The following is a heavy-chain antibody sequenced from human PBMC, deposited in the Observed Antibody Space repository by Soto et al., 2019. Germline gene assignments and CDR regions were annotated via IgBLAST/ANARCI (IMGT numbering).Heavy chain of an antibody. CDR2: VSIGGST. D-gene: IGHD2-15*01. CDR1: GFTFSSYA. J-gene: IGHJ4*02. CDR3: AKRRGAGGHFDY. V-gene: IGHV3-23*01. Sequence: DVQLLESGGGLVQPEGSLRLSCAASGFTFSSYAMGWVRQGPGKGLAWVAVVSIGGSTHYADSVRGRFTISRDNSKKTLSLQMNSLTAEDTAVYFCAKRRGAGGHFDYWGQGALVTVSS.